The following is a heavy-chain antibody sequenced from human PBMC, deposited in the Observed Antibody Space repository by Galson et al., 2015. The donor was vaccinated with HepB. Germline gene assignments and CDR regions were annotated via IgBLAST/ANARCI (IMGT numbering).Heavy chain of an antibody. V-gene: IGHV3-30-3*01. J-gene: IGHJ4*02. D-gene: IGHD3-22*01. Sequence: SLRLSCAASGFTFSSYAMHWVRQAPGKGLEWVAVISYDGSNKYYADSVKGRFTISRDNSKNTLYLQMNSLRAEDTAVYYCARDMYYYDSSGYYYPGYWGQGTLVTVSS. CDR2: ISYDGSNK. CDR1: GFTFSSYA. CDR3: ARDMYYYDSSGYYYPGY.